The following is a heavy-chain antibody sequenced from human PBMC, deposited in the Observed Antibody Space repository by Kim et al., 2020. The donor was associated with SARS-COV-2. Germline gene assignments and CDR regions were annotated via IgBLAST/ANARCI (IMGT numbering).Heavy chain of an antibody. V-gene: IGHV4-30-2*01. Sequence: SETLSLTCAVSGGSISDFSWSWIRQPPGEGLEWIGYIYDTGRAFYNPSLKSRVTMSVDRTMNQFSLTLHSVTAADTAVYYCTRDVGYGXLDNXXQXTLVT. CDR2: IYDTGRA. D-gene: IGHD5-18*01. CDR1: GGSISDFS. CDR3: TRDVGYGXLDN. J-gene: IGHJ4*02.